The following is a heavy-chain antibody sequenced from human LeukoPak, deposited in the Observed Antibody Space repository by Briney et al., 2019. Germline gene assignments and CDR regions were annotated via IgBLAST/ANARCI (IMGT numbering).Heavy chain of an antibody. J-gene: IGHJ4*02. D-gene: IGHD4-17*01. CDR2: IYSGGTT. V-gene: IGHV3-53*01. CDR3: ARVLWNGDYPRFDY. Sequence: GGSLRLSCAASGFTFSSYSMNWVRQAPGKGLEWVSIIYSGGTTYYADSVKGRFTISRDNSKNTLYLQMNSLRAGDTAVYYCARVLWNGDYPRFDYWGQGTLVTVSS. CDR1: GFTFSSYS.